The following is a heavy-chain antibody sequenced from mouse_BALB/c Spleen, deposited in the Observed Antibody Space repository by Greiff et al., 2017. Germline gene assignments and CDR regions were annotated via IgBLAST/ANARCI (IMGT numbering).Heavy chain of an antibody. CDR1: GFNIKDTY. J-gene: IGHJ2*01. Sequence: VQLKESGAELVKPGASVKLSCTASGFNIKDTYMHWVKQRPEQGLEWIGRIDPANGNTKYDPKFQGKATITADTSSNTAYLQLSSLTSEDTAVYYCAREEVRRDYFDYWGQGTTLTVSS. D-gene: IGHD2-14*01. CDR3: AREEVRRDYFDY. CDR2: IDPANGNT. V-gene: IGHV14-3*02.